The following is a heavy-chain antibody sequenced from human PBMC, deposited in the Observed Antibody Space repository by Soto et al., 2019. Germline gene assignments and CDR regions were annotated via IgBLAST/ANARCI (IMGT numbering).Heavy chain of an antibody. Sequence: PGGSLRLSCAASGLTFNNYGMHWVRQAPGKGLEWVAVISYDGSYKNYADSVKGRFTISRDNSKDTLYLQLNNLRAEDAAVYYCAKDLSYSFIRSSGPFDCWGQGTLVTVSS. V-gene: IGHV3-30*18. CDR3: AKDLSYSFIRSSGPFDC. CDR1: GLTFNNYG. J-gene: IGHJ4*02. D-gene: IGHD3-10*01. CDR2: ISYDGSYK.